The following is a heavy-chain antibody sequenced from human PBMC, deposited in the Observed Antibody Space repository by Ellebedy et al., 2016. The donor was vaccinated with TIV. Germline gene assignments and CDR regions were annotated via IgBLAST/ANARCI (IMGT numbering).Heavy chain of an antibody. CDR2: ISGNGGST. Sequence: PGGSLRLSCSGSGFTFSTYAMHWVRQAPGKGLEYVSAISGNGGSTYYADSVKGRFTISRDNSQNSLYLQMSSLRAEDTAVYYCVKVIATSGLPYYFHYWGQGTLVTVSS. CDR1: GFTFSTYA. D-gene: IGHD2-21*01. CDR3: VKVIATSGLPYYFHY. V-gene: IGHV3-64D*09. J-gene: IGHJ4*02.